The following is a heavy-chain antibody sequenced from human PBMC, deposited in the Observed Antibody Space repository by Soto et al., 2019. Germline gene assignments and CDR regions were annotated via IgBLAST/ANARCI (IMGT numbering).Heavy chain of an antibody. V-gene: IGHV1-3*01. J-gene: IGHJ5*02. CDR2: INAGNGNT. Sequence: ASVKVSCKASGYTFTSYTMHWVRQAPGQRLEWMGWINAGNGNTKYSQKFQGRVTFTRDTSVTTAYMELSSLTPEDTAVYYCGRTYRSSSDNCFDPWGQGTLVTVSS. CDR3: GRTYRSSSDNCFDP. CDR1: GYTFTSYT. D-gene: IGHD6-6*01.